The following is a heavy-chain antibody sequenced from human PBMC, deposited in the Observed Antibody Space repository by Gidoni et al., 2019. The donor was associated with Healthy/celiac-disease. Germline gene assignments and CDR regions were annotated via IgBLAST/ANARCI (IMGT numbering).Heavy chain of an antibody. J-gene: IGHJ3*02. CDR1: GFTFSSYA. CDR2: ISGSGGST. V-gene: IGHV3-23*01. CDR3: AKDFRDSREAFDI. Sequence: SCAASGFTFSSYAMSWVRQAPGKGLEWVSAISGSGGSTYYADSVKGRFTISRDNSKNTLYLQMNSLRAEDTAVYYCAKDFRDSREAFDIWGQGTMVTVSS. D-gene: IGHD6-13*01.